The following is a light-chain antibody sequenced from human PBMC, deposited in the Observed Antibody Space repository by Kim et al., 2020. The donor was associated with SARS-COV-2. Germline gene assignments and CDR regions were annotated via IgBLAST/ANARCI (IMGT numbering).Light chain of an antibody. J-gene: IGKJ5*01. CDR3: QQYGSSLSIT. CDR1: QSVSSSY. Sequence: PGERANLTCRASQSVSSSYLAWYQQKPGQAPRLLIYGASSRATGIPDRFSGSGSGTDFTLTISRLEPEDFAVYYCQQYGSSLSITFGQGTRLEIK. V-gene: IGKV3-20*01. CDR2: GAS.